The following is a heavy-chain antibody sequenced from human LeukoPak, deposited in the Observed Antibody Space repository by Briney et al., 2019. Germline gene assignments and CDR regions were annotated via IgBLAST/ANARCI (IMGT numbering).Heavy chain of an antibody. CDR3: AKDLSYYYDSSGYNFDY. V-gene: IGHV3-33*06. J-gene: IGHJ4*02. D-gene: IGHD3-22*01. CDR2: IWYDGSNK. CDR1: GFTFSSYG. Sequence: PGGSLRLSCAASGFTFSSYGMHWLRQAPGKGLEGVAVIWYDGSNKYYADSVKGRFTISRDNSKNTLYLQMNSLRAEDTAVYYCAKDLSYYYDSSGYNFDYWGQGTLVTVSS.